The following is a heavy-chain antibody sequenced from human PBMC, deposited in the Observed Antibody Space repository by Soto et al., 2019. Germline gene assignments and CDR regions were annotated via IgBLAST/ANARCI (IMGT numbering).Heavy chain of an antibody. CDR1: GYTLTELS. J-gene: IGHJ4*02. V-gene: IGHV1-24*01. CDR2: FDPEDGET. CDR3: ATGFYCGGYCYSGPGY. Sequence: ASVKVSCKVSGYTLTELSMHWVRQAPGKGLEWMGGFDPEDGETIYAQKFQGRVTMTEDTSTDTAYMELSSLRSEDTAVYYCATGFYCGGYCYSGPGYWGQGTLGTVSS. D-gene: IGHD2-21*02.